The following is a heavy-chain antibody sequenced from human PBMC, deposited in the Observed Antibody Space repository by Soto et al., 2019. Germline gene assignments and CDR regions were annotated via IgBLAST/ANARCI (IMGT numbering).Heavy chain of an antibody. D-gene: IGHD3-3*01. CDR3: ARSLRFFGVADAFDI. CDR2: IKQDGSEK. V-gene: IGHV3-7*03. J-gene: IGHJ3*02. Sequence: EVQLVESGGGLVQPGGSLRLSCAASGFTFSSYWMSWVRQAPGKGLEWVANIKQDGSEKYYVDSVKGRFTISRDNAKNSPYLQMNSLRAEDTAVYYCARSLRFFGVADAFDIWGQGTMVTVSS. CDR1: GFTFSSYW.